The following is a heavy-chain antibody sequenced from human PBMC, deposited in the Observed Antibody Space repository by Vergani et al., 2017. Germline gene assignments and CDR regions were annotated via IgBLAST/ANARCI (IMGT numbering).Heavy chain of an antibody. CDR1: GFTFSSYG. CDR3: ARGYSSSWYYYYMDV. D-gene: IGHD6-13*01. V-gene: IGHV3-33*01. CDR2: IWYDGSNK. J-gene: IGHJ6*03. Sequence: QLVESGGGWVQPGRSLRLSCAASGFTFSSYGMHWVRQAPGKGLEWVAVIWYDGSNKYYADSVKGRFTISRDNSKNTLYLQMNSLRAEDTAVYYCARGYSSSWYYYYMDVWGKGTTVTVSS.